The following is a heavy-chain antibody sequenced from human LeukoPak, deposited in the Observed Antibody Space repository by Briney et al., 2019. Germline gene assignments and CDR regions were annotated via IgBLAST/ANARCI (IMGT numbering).Heavy chain of an antibody. D-gene: IGHD6-19*01. V-gene: IGHV4-39*07. CDR3: ARLAVAAHFDY. CDR2: IYYSGST. Sequence: PSETLSLTCTVSGGSISSSSYYWGWIRQPPGKGLEWIGSIYYSGSTYYNPSLKSRVTISVDTSKNQFSLKLSSVTAADTAVYYCARLAVAAHFDYWGQGTLVTVSS. CDR1: GGSISSSSYY. J-gene: IGHJ4*02.